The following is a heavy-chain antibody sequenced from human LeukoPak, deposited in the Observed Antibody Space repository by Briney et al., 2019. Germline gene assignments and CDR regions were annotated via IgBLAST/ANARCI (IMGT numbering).Heavy chain of an antibody. V-gene: IGHV3-33*08. CDR3: AKKRTTTTFGVVIIGDVDY. CDR2: IWYGGSNK. CDR1: GFTFSSYG. J-gene: IGHJ4*02. Sequence: PGRSLRLSCAASGFTFSSYGMHWVRQAPGRGLEWVAIIWYGGSNKYYADSVKGRFTISRDNSKNTLYLQMNSLRAEDTAVYYCAKKRTTTTFGVVIIGDVDYWGQGTLVTVSS. D-gene: IGHD3-3*01.